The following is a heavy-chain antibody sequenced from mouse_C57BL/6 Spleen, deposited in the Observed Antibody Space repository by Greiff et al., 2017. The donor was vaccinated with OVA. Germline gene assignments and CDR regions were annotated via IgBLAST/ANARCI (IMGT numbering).Heavy chain of an antibody. D-gene: IGHD1-2*01. CDR1: GYAFSSSW. CDR3: ASDYYGPWFAY. CDR2: IYPGDGDN. V-gene: IGHV1-82*01. Sequence: QVQLQQSGPELVKPGASVKISCKASGYAFSSSWMNWVKQRPGKGLEWIGRIYPGDGDNNYNGKFTGKATLTADNSSSTAYMQLSSLTSEDSAVYFCASDYYGPWFAYWGQGTLVTVSA. J-gene: IGHJ3*01.